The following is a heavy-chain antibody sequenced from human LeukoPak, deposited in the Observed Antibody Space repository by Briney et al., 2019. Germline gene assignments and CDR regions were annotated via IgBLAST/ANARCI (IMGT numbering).Heavy chain of an antibody. D-gene: IGHD6-19*01. CDR1: GFSLSTSGVG. CDR3: AHRPRYSSGWDAFDI. Sequence: SGPTLVKPTQTLTLTCTFSGFSLSTSGVGVGWIRQPPGKALEWLALIYWDDDKRYSPSLKSRLTITKDTSKNQVVLTLTDMDPVDTATYYCAHRPRYSSGWDAFDIWGQGTMVTVSS. V-gene: IGHV2-5*02. CDR2: IYWDDDK. J-gene: IGHJ3*02.